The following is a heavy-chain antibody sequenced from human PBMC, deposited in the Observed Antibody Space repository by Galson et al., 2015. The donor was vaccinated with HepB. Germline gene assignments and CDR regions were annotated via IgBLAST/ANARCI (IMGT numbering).Heavy chain of an antibody. CDR3: ARGGPAATYYYGMDV. D-gene: IGHD2-2*01. Sequence: SLRLSCAASGMTFSNYVMSWVRQAPGKGLEWVSTITGSGGTTFYADSVKGRFTISRDNSKNTLYLQMNSLRAEDTAVYYCARGGPAATYYYGMDVWGQGTTVTVSS. J-gene: IGHJ6*02. CDR2: ITGSGGTT. CDR1: GMTFSNYV. V-gene: IGHV3-23*01.